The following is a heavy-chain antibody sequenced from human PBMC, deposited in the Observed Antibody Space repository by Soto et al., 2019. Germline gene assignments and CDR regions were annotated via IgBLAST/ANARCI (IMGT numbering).Heavy chain of an antibody. CDR1: GGSISSGGYY. Sequence: SETLSLTCTVSGGSISSGGYYWSWIRQHPGKGLEWIGYIYYSGSTYYNPSLKSRVTISVDTSKNQFSLKLSSVTAADTAVYYCARDLYDILTGYSGWFDPWGQGTLVTVS. J-gene: IGHJ5*02. CDR2: IYYSGST. CDR3: ARDLYDILTGYSGWFDP. D-gene: IGHD3-9*01. V-gene: IGHV4-31*03.